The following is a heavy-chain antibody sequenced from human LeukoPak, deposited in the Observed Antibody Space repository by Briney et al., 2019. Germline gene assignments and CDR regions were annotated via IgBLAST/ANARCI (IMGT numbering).Heavy chain of an antibody. D-gene: IGHD2-15*01. J-gene: IGHJ5*01. CDR1: GNPFPTHD. V-gene: IGHV1-8*01. Sequence: ASVKVSFKASGNPFPTHDINWVRQAPGQGLEWMGWMNFNSGSTGYAQKFQGRVAMTRDTSINTGYMELSSLRSEDTAVYYCATTRRLPLLGFDSWGQGTLVTVSS. CDR2: MNFNSGST. CDR3: ATTRRLPLLGFDS.